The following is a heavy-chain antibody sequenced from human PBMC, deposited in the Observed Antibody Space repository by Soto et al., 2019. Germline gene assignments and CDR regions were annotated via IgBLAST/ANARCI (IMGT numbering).Heavy chain of an antibody. CDR3: ARGEGTLYYYYYGMDV. Sequence: GASVEVSCKASGGTFSSYAISWVRQAPGQGLEWMGGIIPIFGTANYAQKFQGRVTITADESTSTAYMELSSLRSEDTAVYYCARGEGTLYYYYYGMDVWGQGTTVTVS. V-gene: IGHV1-69*13. D-gene: IGHD1-26*01. CDR1: GGTFSSYA. J-gene: IGHJ6*02. CDR2: IIPIFGTA.